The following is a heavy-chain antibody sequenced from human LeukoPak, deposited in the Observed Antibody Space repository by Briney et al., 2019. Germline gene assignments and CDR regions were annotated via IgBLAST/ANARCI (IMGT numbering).Heavy chain of an antibody. CDR1: GFTFSSYS. J-gene: IGHJ4*02. D-gene: IGHD5-18*01. CDR2: ISSSSSYI. Sequence: NPGGFLRLSCAASGFTFSSYSMNWVRQAPGKGLEWVSSISSSSSYIYYADSVKGRFTISRDNAKNSLYLQMNSLRAEDTAVYYCARETRGYSYGNFDYWGQGTLVTVSS. V-gene: IGHV3-21*01. CDR3: ARETRGYSYGNFDY.